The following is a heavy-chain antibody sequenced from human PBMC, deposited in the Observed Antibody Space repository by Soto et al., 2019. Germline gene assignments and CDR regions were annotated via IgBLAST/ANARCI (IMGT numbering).Heavy chain of an antibody. CDR3: ASQQQRLLGGVSSYWDH. CDR2: VSPDGNQK. J-gene: IGHJ4*02. CDR1: GFTLNKFP. D-gene: IGHD3-16*01. Sequence: ESGGSVVQPGKSLRLSCVASGFTLNKFPTHWVRQAPGKGLEWVAIVSPDGNQKSYADSVQGRFSISRDNSKKTVYLQMNDLRREDTALYYCASQQQRLLGGVSSYWDHWGLGTLVIVSS. V-gene: IGHV3-30-3*01.